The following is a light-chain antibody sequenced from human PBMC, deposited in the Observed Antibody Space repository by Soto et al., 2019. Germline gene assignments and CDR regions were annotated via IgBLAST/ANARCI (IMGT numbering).Light chain of an antibody. CDR2: KVS. CDR1: QSLVYSDGNTY. V-gene: IGKV2-30*01. CDR3: MQGTHWPL. Sequence: DAVMTQSPLSLPVTLGQPASISCRSSQSLVYSDGNTYLNWFQQRPGQSPRRLIYKVSNRDSGVPDRVSGSGSGTDFTLKISRVEAEDVGVYYCMQGTHWPLFGGGTKVEIK. J-gene: IGKJ4*01.